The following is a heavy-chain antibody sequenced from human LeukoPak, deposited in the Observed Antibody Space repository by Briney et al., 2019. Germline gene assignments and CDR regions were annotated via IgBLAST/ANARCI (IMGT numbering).Heavy chain of an antibody. CDR2: IASSGTIK. J-gene: IGHJ4*02. Sequence: GGSLRLSCVVSGFPFSVYEMNCVRQAPGKGLEWVSNIASSGTIKYYADSVKGRFSISRDNAKSSLYLQMNSLRVEDTAVYYCALLAVASDFDYWGQGALVTVSS. V-gene: IGHV3-48*03. CDR3: ALLAVASDFDY. CDR1: GFPFSVYE. D-gene: IGHD6-19*01.